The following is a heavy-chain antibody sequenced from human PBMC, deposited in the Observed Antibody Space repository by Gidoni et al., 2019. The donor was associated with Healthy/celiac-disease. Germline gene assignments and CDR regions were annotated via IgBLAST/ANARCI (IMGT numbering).Heavy chain of an antibody. J-gene: IGHJ4*02. CDR2: ISGSGGST. CDR1: GFTFSIYA. CDR3: AKDWGYCSGGSCYLTYFDY. Sequence: EVHLLESGGCFVQPCGSLRLSCSASGFTFSIYAMSWVRQAPGKGLEWVSAISGSGGSTYYADSVKGRLTISRDNSKNTLYLQMNRLRAEDTAVYYGAKDWGYCSGGSCYLTYFDYWGQGTLVTVSS. V-gene: IGHV3-23*01. D-gene: IGHD2-15*01.